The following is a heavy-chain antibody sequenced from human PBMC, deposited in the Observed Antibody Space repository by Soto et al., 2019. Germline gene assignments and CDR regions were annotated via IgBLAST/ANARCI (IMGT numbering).Heavy chain of an antibody. D-gene: IGHD3-3*01. CDR1: GFTFSSYD. Sequence: SLRLSCAASGFTFSSYDMHWVRQATGKGLEWVSAIGTAGDTYYPGSVKGRFTISRENAKNSLYLQMNSLRAGDTAVYYCARGTSGYPELYFDYWGQGTLVTVSS. J-gene: IGHJ4*02. CDR3: ARGTSGYPELYFDY. CDR2: IGTAGDT. V-gene: IGHV3-13*01.